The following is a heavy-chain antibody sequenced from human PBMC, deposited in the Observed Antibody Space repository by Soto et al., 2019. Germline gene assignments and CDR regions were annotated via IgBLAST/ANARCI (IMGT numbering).Heavy chain of an antibody. Sequence: QVQLEQSGAEVKKPGSSVKVSCKASGGTFNTYTISWVRQVPGRGLEWMGGIMPLYAKPTYAQPFLGRLTIAADEHTSTVYMELSSLRSEDTALYYCASLNNWSSGDGRIDVWGRGTAVSVSS. V-gene: IGHV1-69*01. CDR3: ASLNNWSSGDGRIDV. J-gene: IGHJ6*02. CDR2: IMPLYAKP. CDR1: GGTFNTYT. D-gene: IGHD1-26*01.